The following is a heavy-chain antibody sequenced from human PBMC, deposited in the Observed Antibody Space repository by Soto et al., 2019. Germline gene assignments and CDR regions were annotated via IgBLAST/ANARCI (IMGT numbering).Heavy chain of an antibody. D-gene: IGHD1-1*01. CDR3: ARLEGLATISYYFDF. Sequence: SGPTLVNPTQTLTLTCTFSGFSLSTSGVGVGWIRQPPGKALEWLALIYWDDDKRYSPSLKSRLTITKDTSKNQVVLTMTNMDPVDTATYFCARLEGLATISYYFDFWGPGALVTVSS. CDR2: IYWDDDK. J-gene: IGHJ4*02. V-gene: IGHV2-5*02. CDR1: GFSLSTSGVG.